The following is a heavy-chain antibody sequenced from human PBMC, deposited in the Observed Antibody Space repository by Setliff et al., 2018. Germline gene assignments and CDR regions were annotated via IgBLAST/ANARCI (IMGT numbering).Heavy chain of an antibody. CDR1: GYNFITTG. Sequence: GASVKVSCKTSGYNFITTGISWVRRAPGQGLDWMGWISPYNGDTKSAQKFQGRVTMTTDTSTSAAYMELRSLRSDDTAVYYCARDLDYQYYYDSSGRDAFDIWGQGTMVTVSS. J-gene: IGHJ3*02. CDR3: ARDLDYQYYYDSSGRDAFDI. D-gene: IGHD3-22*01. V-gene: IGHV1-18*01. CDR2: ISPYNGDT.